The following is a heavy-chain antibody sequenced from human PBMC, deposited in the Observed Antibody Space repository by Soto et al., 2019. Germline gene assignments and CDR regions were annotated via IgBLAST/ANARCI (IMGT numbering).Heavy chain of an antibody. CDR1: GFTFSSFA. Sequence: QVQRVESGGDVVQPGRSLRLSCAASGFTFSSFAIHWVRQAPVKGLEWVSRISYDGSNKYYADSVKGRFTISRDNSKNTLYLQVNSLRDEDTAVYYCARAYDRSMNYFDYWGQGTLVTVSS. J-gene: IGHJ4*02. CDR2: ISYDGSNK. D-gene: IGHD3-16*01. V-gene: IGHV3-30-3*01. CDR3: ARAYDRSMNYFDY.